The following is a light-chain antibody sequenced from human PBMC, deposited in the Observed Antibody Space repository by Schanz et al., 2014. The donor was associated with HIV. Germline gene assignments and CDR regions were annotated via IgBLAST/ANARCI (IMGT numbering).Light chain of an antibody. CDR3: CSFARSNTYV. CDR1: NSDVGSYDL. CDR2: EVS. V-gene: IGLV2-23*02. Sequence: QSVLTQPASVSGSPGQSITISCTGTNSDVGSYDLVSWYQQHPGKAPKLMIYEVSKRPSGVSNRFSGSKSGNTASLTISGLLSDDEADYYCCSFARSNTYVFGTGTKVTVL. J-gene: IGLJ1*01.